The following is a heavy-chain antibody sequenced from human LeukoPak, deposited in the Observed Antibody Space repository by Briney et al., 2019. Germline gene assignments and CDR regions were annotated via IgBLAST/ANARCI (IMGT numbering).Heavy chain of an antibody. D-gene: IGHD5-18*01. V-gene: IGHV1-46*01. CDR2: INPSGGST. J-gene: IGHJ4*02. CDR3: AIIQLGDY. Sequence: ASVKVSCKASGYTFTSYGISWVRQAPGQGLEWMGIINPSGGSTSYAQKFQGRVTMTRDMSTSTVYMELSSLRSEDTAVYYCAIIQLGDYWGQGTLVTVSS. CDR1: GYTFTSYG.